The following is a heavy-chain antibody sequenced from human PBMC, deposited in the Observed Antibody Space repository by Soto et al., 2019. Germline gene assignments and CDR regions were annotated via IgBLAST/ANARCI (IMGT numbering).Heavy chain of an antibody. J-gene: IGHJ4*02. Sequence: SETLSLTCTVSGGSISSSSYYWGWIRQPPGKGLEWIGSIYYSGSTYYNPSLKSRVTISVDTSKNQFSLKLSSVTAADTAVYYCARRGDGFLDYWGQGTLVTVSS. CDR3: ARRGDGFLDY. V-gene: IGHV4-39*01. D-gene: IGHD5-12*01. CDR1: GGSISSSSYY. CDR2: IYYSGST.